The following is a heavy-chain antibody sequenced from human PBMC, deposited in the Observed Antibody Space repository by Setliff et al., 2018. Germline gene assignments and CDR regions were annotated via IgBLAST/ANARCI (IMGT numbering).Heavy chain of an antibody. D-gene: IGHD2-2*01. J-gene: IGHJ6*02. CDR1: GGSISSSSYY. CDR3: ARERGLGYCSSTSCRYYYYGMDV. V-gene: IGHV4-39*07. CDR2: IHYSGST. Sequence: SETLSLTCTVSGGSISSSSYYWGWIRQPPGKGLEWIGSIHYSGSTYYNPSLKSRVTISVDTSKNQFSLKLSSVTAADTAVYYCARERGLGYCSSTSCRYYYYGMDVWGQGTTVTVSS.